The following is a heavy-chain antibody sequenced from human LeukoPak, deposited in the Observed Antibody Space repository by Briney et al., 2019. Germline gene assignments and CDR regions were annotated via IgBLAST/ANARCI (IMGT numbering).Heavy chain of an antibody. D-gene: IGHD1-14*01. CDR3: ARGGLTIDY. V-gene: IGHV4-39*07. J-gene: IGHJ4*02. Sequence: SETLSLTCTVSGGSISSSSYYWGWIRQPPGKGLEWIGSVYYSGSTYYNPSLKSRVTMSVDTSKNQFSLKLSSVTAADTAVYYCARGGLTIDYWGQGTLVTVSS. CDR1: GGSISSSSYY. CDR2: VYYSGST.